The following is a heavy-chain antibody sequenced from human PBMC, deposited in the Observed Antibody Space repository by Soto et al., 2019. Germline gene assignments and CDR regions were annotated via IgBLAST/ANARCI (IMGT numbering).Heavy chain of an antibody. Sequence: EVQLVETGGGLIQPGGSLRLSCAASGFTVSSNYMSWVRQAPGKGLEWVSVIYSGGSTYYADSVKGRFTISRDNSKNTLYLQMNSLRAEDTAVYYCAGGLLDYYYGMDVWGQGTTVTVSS. CDR2: IYSGGST. CDR1: GFTVSSNY. V-gene: IGHV3-53*02. CDR3: AGGLLDYYYGMDV. D-gene: IGHD3-16*01. J-gene: IGHJ6*02.